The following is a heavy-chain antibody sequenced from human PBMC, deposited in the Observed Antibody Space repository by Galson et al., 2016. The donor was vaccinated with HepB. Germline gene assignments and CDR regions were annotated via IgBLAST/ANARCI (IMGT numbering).Heavy chain of an antibody. CDR3: VKDRASRLSSRGWLVHDAFDL. J-gene: IGHJ3*01. Sequence: SLRLSCAASGLTFSGYEMAWVRQTPAKGLEWVSTVGGGGGNTHYADSVKGRFPISRDNSKNTLYLQMNSLKVEDTAVYFCVKDRASRLSSRGWLVHDAFDLWGHGTTVIVSS. V-gene: IGHV3-23*01. D-gene: IGHD6-19*01. CDR2: VGGGGGNT. CDR1: GLTFSGYE.